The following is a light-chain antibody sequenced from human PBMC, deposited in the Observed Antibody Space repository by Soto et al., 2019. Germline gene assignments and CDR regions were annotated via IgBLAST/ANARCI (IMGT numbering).Light chain of an antibody. CDR3: SSYTRSSTLYV. V-gene: IGLV2-14*01. Sequence: QSALTQTASVSGSPGQSITISCTGTSSDVGGYNYVSWYQQHPGKAPKLMIYDVSNRPSGLSNRFSGSKSGNTASLTISGRQAEDEADYYCSSYTRSSTLYVFGTGTKVTVL. J-gene: IGLJ1*01. CDR1: SSDVGGYNY. CDR2: DVS.